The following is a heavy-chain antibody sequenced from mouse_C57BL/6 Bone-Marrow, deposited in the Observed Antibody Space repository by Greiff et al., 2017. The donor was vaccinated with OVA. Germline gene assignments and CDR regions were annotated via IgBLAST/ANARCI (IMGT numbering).Heavy chain of an antibody. Sequence: VQLQQSDAELVKPGASVKISCKVSGYTFTDHTIHWMKQRPEQGLEWIGYIYPRDGNTKYNEKFKGKATLTADKSSSTAYMQLNSLTSEDSAVYFCARPYYDYAYYYAMDYWGQGTSVTVSS. CDR2: IYPRDGNT. CDR1: GYTFTDHT. J-gene: IGHJ4*01. CDR3: ARPYYDYAYYYAMDY. V-gene: IGHV1-78*01. D-gene: IGHD2-4*01.